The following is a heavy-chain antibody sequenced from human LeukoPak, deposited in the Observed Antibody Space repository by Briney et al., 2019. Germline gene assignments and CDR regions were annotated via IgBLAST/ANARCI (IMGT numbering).Heavy chain of an antibody. CDR2: ISGSSSYI. Sequence: GGSLRLSCAASGFTFSSYRMNWVRQAPGKGLEWVSSISGSSSYIYYADSVKGRFTISRDNAKNSLYLQMNSLRAEDAAVYYCARYSKSDIVVVPAALDFDYWGQGTLVTVSS. V-gene: IGHV3-21*01. J-gene: IGHJ4*02. D-gene: IGHD2-2*01. CDR3: ARYSKSDIVVVPAALDFDY. CDR1: GFTFSSYR.